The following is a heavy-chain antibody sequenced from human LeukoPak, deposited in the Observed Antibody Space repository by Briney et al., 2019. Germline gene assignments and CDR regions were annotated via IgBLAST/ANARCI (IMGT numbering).Heavy chain of an antibody. CDR1: EITLSNYG. V-gene: IGHV3-23*01. J-gene: IGHJ4*02. D-gene: IGHD4-23*01. Sequence: GGSLRLSCAVSEITLSNYGMNWVRQPPGKGLEWVAGISDSGGSTKYAASVKGRFTISRDNSKNTLYLQMNSLRAEDTAVYYCAKGDYGGNSDYWGQGTLVTVSS. CDR2: ISDSGGST. CDR3: AKGDYGGNSDY.